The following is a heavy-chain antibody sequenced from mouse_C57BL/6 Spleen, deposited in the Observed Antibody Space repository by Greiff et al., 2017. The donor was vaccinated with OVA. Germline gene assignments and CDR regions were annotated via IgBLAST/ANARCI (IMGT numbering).Heavy chain of an antibody. J-gene: IGHJ4*01. CDR2: IYWDDDK. CDR3: ARSLYYGSSYPYAMDY. CDR1: GFSLSTSGMG. V-gene: IGHV8-12*01. Sequence: QVTLKVSGPGILQSSQTLSLTCSFSGFSLSTSGMGVSWIRQPSGKGLEWLAHIYWDDDKRYNPSLKSRLTISKATSSNQVFLKITSVDTADTATYYCARSLYYGSSYPYAMDYWGQGTSVTVSS. D-gene: IGHD1-1*01.